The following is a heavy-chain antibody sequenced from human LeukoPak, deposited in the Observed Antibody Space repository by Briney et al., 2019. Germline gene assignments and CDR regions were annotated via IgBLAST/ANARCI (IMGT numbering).Heavy chain of an antibody. CDR2: ISSSSSTI. J-gene: IGHJ4*02. CDR1: GFTLSSYN. D-gene: IGHD3-3*01. Sequence: GGSLRLSCAVSGFTLSSYNMNWVRQAPGKGLEWVSYISSSSSTIYYADSVKGRFTISRDNAKNSLYLQMNSLRAEDTAVYYCARDYYYDFWSGYQPGDYWGQGTLVTVSS. V-gene: IGHV3-48*04. CDR3: ARDYYYDFWSGYQPGDY.